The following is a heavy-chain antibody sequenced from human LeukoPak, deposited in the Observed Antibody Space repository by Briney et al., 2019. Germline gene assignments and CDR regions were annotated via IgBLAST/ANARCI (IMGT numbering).Heavy chain of an antibody. D-gene: IGHD6-13*01. J-gene: IGHJ4*02. Sequence: PGGALRLSCAASGFTFSSYAMSWVRQAPGKGLEWVSAISGSGGSTYYADSVKGRFAISRDNSKNTLYLQMNSLRAEDTAVYYCAKYTAAGTLDPFDYWGQGTLVTVSS. CDR3: AKYTAAGTLDPFDY. CDR1: GFTFSSYA. CDR2: ISGSGGST. V-gene: IGHV3-23*01.